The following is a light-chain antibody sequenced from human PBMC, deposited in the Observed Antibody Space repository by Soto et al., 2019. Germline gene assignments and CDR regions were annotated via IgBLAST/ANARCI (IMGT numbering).Light chain of an antibody. CDR2: DAS. Sequence: EIVMTQSPATLSLSPGERATLSCRASQSVSSYLAWYQQKPGQATRLLIYDASNRATGIPARFSGSGSGTDFTLTISSLEPEDFAVYYCQQRSNWPPITFGQGTRLEIK. CDR1: QSVSSY. CDR3: QQRSNWPPIT. V-gene: IGKV3-11*01. J-gene: IGKJ5*01.